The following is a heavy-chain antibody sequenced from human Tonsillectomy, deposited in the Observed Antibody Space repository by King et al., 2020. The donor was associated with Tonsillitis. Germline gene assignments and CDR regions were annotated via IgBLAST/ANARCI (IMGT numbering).Heavy chain of an antibody. V-gene: IGHV3-30-3*01. CDR3: ARGYSGYVGY. Sequence: VQLVESGGGVVQPGRSLRLSCAASGFTFSSYAMHWVRQAPGKGLEWVAVISYDGSNKYYADSVKGRFTISRDNSKNTLYRQMNSLRAEDTVVYYCARGYSGYVGYWGQGTLVTVSS. J-gene: IGHJ4*02. D-gene: IGHD6-13*01. CDR1: GFTFSSYA. CDR2: ISYDGSNK.